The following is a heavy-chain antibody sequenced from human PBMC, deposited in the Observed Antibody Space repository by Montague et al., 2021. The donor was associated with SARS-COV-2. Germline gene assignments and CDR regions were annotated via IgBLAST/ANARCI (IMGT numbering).Heavy chain of an antibody. V-gene: IGHV1-58*01. CDR2: IVVGSGNT. Sequence: SVKVSCKASGFTVTSTAVQWVRQARGQRLEWIGWIVVGSGNTNYAQKFQERVTITRDMSTSTAYMELSSLRSEDTAVYYCAAVPAGYSSSWYDYFDYWGQGTLVTVSS. J-gene: IGHJ4*02. CDR3: AAVPAGYSSSWYDYFDY. D-gene: IGHD6-13*01. CDR1: GFTVTSTA.